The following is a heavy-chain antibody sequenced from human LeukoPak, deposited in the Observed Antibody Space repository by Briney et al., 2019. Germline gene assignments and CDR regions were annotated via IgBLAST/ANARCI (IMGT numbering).Heavy chain of an antibody. CDR3: ARVGDWNDLVY. D-gene: IGHD1-1*01. CDR1: GGSLRSYY. CDR2: IYYTGTT. V-gene: IGHV4-59*01. J-gene: IGHJ4*02. Sequence: SETLSLTCTVSGGSLRSYYWSWIRQSPGKGLEWIGFIYYTGTTYYSPSLKGRVTISVDTSKNQFSLRLNSVTAADTAVYYCARVGDWNDLVYWGQGILVTVAS.